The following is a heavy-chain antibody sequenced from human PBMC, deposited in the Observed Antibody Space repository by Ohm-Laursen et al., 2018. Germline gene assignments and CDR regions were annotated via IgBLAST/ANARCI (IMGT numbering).Heavy chain of an antibody. CDR3: MRGLYWRSRTGNY. J-gene: IGHJ4*02. Sequence: SLRLSCAASGFTFSEHYMDWVRQDPGKGLEWVGRIRDKGNSDTTSYAPSVKGRFTISRDDSRNLVYLQMNSLKTDDSAIYYCMRGLYWRSRTGNYWGQGTRVTVSS. V-gene: IGHV3-72*01. CDR2: IRDKGNSDTT. D-gene: IGHD2-15*01. CDR1: GFTFSEHY.